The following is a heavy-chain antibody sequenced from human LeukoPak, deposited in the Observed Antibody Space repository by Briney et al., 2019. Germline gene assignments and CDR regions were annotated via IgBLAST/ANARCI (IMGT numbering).Heavy chain of an antibody. CDR2: TYHNGST. CDR3: AREADPSAYYGSGSSIDL. Sequence: SETLSLTCTVSGISLSSGFYWAWIRQPPGQVLEWIGATYHNGSTYYNPSLKSRVTISVDTSKKQFSLKLTSVTAADTAVYYCAREADPSAYYGSGSSIDLWGQGALVTVSS. V-gene: IGHV4-38-2*02. J-gene: IGHJ4*02. D-gene: IGHD3-10*01. CDR1: GISLSSGFY.